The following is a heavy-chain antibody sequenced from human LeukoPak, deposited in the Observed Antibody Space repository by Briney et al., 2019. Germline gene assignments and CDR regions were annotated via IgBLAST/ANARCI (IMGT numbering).Heavy chain of an antibody. J-gene: IGHJ4*02. CDR1: GFTFSSYG. CDR3: ARDRGGYRKIDY. D-gene: IGHD3-10*01. CDR2: ISGSGGST. Sequence: GGSLRLSCAASGFTFSSYGMSWVRQAPGKGLEWVSAISGSGGSTYYADSVKGRFTISRDNSKNTLYLQMNSLRAEDTAVYYCARDRGGYRKIDYWGQGTLVTVSS. V-gene: IGHV3-23*01.